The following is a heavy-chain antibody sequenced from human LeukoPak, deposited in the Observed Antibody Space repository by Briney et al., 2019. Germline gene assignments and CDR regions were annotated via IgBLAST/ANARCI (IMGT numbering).Heavy chain of an antibody. D-gene: IGHD6-13*01. CDR2: ISSSSSTI. CDR3: ARAAYSSTWYSRYFDL. V-gene: IGHV3-48*01. CDR1: GFTFSSYS. Sequence: GGSLRLSCAASGFTFSSYSMNWVRQAPGKGLEWVSYISSSSSTIYYADSVKGRFTISRDNAKNSLYLQMNSLRAEGTAVYYCARAAYSSTWYSRYFDLWGRGTLVTVSS. J-gene: IGHJ2*01.